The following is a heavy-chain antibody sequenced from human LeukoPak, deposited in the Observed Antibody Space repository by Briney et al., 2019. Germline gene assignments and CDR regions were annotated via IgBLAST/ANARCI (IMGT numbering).Heavy chain of an antibody. J-gene: IGHJ4*02. Sequence: SETLSLTCTVSGGSISSSSHYWGWIRQPPGKGLEWIGSMDYSGGTYYNPSLKSRVTISIDTSRNQFSLNVNSVTAADTAVYYCARLVRYCSTNSCYPFDYWGQGTLVTVSS. D-gene: IGHD2-2*01. CDR3: ARLVRYCSTNSCYPFDY. CDR2: MDYSGGT. CDR1: GGSISSSSHY. V-gene: IGHV4-39*01.